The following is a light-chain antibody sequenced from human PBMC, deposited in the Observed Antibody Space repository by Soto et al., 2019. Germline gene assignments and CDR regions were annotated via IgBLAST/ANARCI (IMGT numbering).Light chain of an antibody. CDR2: KAS. Sequence: DIPMTQSPSTLPASVGDRVTITCRASQTIGDWLAWYQQKPGKVPQLLIYKASTLEGGVPSRFSGSGSGTEFTLTISSLQPDDFATYYCQQSHFYWTFGQGTKVQIK. CDR1: QTIGDW. CDR3: QQSHFYWT. J-gene: IGKJ1*01. V-gene: IGKV1-5*03.